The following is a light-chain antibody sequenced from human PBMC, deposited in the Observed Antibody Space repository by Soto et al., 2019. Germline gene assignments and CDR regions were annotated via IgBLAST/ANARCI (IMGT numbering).Light chain of an antibody. CDR3: QHVGT. Sequence: EIVMTQSPSTLSVSPGERATLSCRASQSVSDNLAWYQQKPGQAPRLLIYAASTRATGVPARFSGSGSGTEFTLTISSLQSEDFAVYYCQHVGTFGQGTRLEIK. J-gene: IGKJ5*01. V-gene: IGKV3-15*01. CDR2: AAS. CDR1: QSVSDN.